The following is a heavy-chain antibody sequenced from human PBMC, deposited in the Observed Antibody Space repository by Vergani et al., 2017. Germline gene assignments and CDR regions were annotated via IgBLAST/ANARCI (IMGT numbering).Heavy chain of an antibody. CDR2: ISYDGSNK. V-gene: IGHV3-30*18. Sequence: QVQLVESGGGVVQPGRSLRLSCAASGFTFSSYGMHWVRQAPGKGLEWVAVISYDGSNKYYADSVKGRFTISRDNSKNTLYLQMNSLRAEDTAVYYCAKDSGQQLVLSAFDIWGQGTMVTVSS. CDR3: AKDSGQQLVLSAFDI. J-gene: IGHJ3*02. D-gene: IGHD6-13*01. CDR1: GFTFSSYG.